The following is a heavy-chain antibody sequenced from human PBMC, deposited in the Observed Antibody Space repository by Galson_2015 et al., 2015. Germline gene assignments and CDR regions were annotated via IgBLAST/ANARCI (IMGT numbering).Heavy chain of an antibody. CDR1: GFTVSSKY. Sequence: SLRLSCAASGFTVSSKYMSWVRQAPGKGLEWVSVIYSGGSTYYADSVKGRFTISRDDSKNTPYLQMNSLRAEDTAVYYCARSGSGYYSAPPDYWGQGTLVTVSS. J-gene: IGHJ4*02. CDR2: IYSGGST. V-gene: IGHV3-66*01. D-gene: IGHD3-22*01. CDR3: ARSGSGYYSAPPDY.